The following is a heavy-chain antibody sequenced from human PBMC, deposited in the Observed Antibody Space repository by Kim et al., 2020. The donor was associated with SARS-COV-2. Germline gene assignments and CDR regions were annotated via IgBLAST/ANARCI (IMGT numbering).Heavy chain of an antibody. D-gene: IGHD3-22*01. CDR2: IYPGDSDT. Sequence: GESLKISCKGSGYSFTSYWIGWVRQMPGKGLEWMGIIYPGDSDTRYSPSFQGQVTISADKSISTAYLQWSSLKASDTAMYYCARPPNRYDSSGGGADAFDIWGQGTMVTVSS. J-gene: IGHJ3*02. CDR3: ARPPNRYDSSGGGADAFDI. CDR1: GYSFTSYW. V-gene: IGHV5-51*01.